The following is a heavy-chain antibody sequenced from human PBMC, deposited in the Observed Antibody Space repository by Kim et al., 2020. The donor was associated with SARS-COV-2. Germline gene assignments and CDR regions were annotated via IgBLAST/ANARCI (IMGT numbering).Heavy chain of an antibody. CDR3: VRVKYDSNWYWFDP. D-gene: IGHD4-4*01. Sequence: AASVKGRFTISRDDSKNSLYLQMNSLKTEDTALYYCVRVKYDSNWYWFDPWGQGTLVTVSS. V-gene: IGHV3-72*01. J-gene: IGHJ5*02.